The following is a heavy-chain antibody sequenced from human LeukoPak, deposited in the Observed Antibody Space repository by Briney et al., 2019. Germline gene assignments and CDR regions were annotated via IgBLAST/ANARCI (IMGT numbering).Heavy chain of an antibody. Sequence: KPSQSLLLTCAVSGDIFSSGRAAWNWIRQSPARGLEWLGRTYYNSKLFNDYAVAVKSRIAFNPATSKDHFSLQLNSVTPEDTAVSYCARLTWGSIAFDIWGPGTLVTVSS. CDR1: GDIFSSGRAA. CDR3: ARLTWGSIAFDI. D-gene: IGHD7-27*01. V-gene: IGHV6-1*01. J-gene: IGHJ3*02. CDR2: TYYNSKLFN.